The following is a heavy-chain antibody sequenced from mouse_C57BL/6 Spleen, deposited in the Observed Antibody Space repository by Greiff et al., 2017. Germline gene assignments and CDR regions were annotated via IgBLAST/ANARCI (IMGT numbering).Heavy chain of an antibody. CDR2: IDPSDSET. Sequence: VQLQQPGAELVRPGSSVKLSCKASGYTFTSYWMHWVKQRPIQGLEWIGNIDPSDSETHYNQKFKDKATLTVDKSSSTAYMQLSSLTSEDSAVYYCARRNDYDEAWFAYWGQGTLVTVSA. J-gene: IGHJ3*01. D-gene: IGHD2-4*01. CDR3: ARRNDYDEAWFAY. CDR1: GYTFTSYW. V-gene: IGHV1-52*01.